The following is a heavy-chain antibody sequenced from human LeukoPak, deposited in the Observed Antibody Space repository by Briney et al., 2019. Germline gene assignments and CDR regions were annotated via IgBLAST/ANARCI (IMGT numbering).Heavy chain of an antibody. CDR3: ARTQQLVLYYYYYYYMDV. CDR1: GGSFSGYY. Sequence: SETLSLTCAVYGGSFSGYYWSWIRQPPGKGLEWIGEINHSGSTNYNPPLKSRVTISVDTSKNQFSLKLSSVTAADTAVYYCARTQQLVLYYYYYYYMDVWGKGTTVTVSS. J-gene: IGHJ6*03. V-gene: IGHV4-34*01. CDR2: INHSGST. D-gene: IGHD6-13*01.